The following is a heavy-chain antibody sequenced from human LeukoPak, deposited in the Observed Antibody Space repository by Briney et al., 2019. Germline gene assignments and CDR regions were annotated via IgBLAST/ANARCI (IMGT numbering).Heavy chain of an antibody. D-gene: IGHD2-21*02. Sequence: ASVKVSCKASGYTFTGYYMHWVRQAPGQGLEWMGWINPNSGGTNYAQKFQGRVTMTRDTSISTAYMELSRLRSDDTAVYYCARVSRTLAYCGGDCYFGYWGQGTLVTVSS. V-gene: IGHV1-2*02. CDR2: INPNSGGT. J-gene: IGHJ4*02. CDR1: GYTFTGYY. CDR3: ARVSRTLAYCGGDCYFGY.